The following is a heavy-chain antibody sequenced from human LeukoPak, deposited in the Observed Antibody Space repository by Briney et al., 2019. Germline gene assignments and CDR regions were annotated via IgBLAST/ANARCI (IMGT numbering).Heavy chain of an antibody. CDR1: GFTFSSYA. D-gene: IGHD4-17*01. Sequence: GGSLRLSCAASGFTFSSYAMSWVRQAPGKGLDWVSAISGSGGSTYYADSVKGRFTISRDNSKNTLYLQMNSLRAEDTAVYYCAKEQLDYYGDNESFDYWGQGTLVTVSS. V-gene: IGHV3-23*01. J-gene: IGHJ4*02. CDR3: AKEQLDYYGDNESFDY. CDR2: ISGSGGST.